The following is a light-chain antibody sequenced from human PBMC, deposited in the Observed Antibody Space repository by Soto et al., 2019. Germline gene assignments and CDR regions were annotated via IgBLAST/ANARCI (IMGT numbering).Light chain of an antibody. CDR1: QSVSSTF. CDR2: GGS. V-gene: IGKV3-20*01. Sequence: EIVLTQSPGTLSLSPGERATLSCRASQSVSSTFLAWYRQKPGQTPRLLIFGGSNRATGIPDRFSGSGSGTDFTLTITRLEPEDFAVYYCGQFFSAPPRTFRQGTKV. CDR3: GQFFSAPPRT. J-gene: IGKJ1*01.